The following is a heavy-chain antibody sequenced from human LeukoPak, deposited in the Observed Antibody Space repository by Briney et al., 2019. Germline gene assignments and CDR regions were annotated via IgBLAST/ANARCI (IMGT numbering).Heavy chain of an antibody. CDR1: GYSISSGYY. V-gene: IGHV4-38-2*01. D-gene: IGHD1-26*01. CDR2: IYHSGST. Sequence: SETLSLTCAVSGYSISSGYYGGWIRQPPGKGLEGIWSIYHSGSTYYNPSLKSRVTISVDTSKTQFSLKLSSVTAADTAVYYCARLSIVGATLPDFDYWGQGTLVTVSS. J-gene: IGHJ4*02. CDR3: ARLSIVGATLPDFDY.